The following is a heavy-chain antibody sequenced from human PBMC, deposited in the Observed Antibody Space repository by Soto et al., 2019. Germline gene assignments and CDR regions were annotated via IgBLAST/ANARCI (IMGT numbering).Heavy chain of an antibody. J-gene: IGHJ5*02. CDR1: GYTFTGYY. D-gene: IGHD2-2*01. V-gene: IGHV1-2*04. CDR3: ARTLVPAAPDNWFDP. Sequence: GASVKVSCKASGYTFTGYYMHWVRQAPGQGLEWMGWINPNSGGTNYAQKFQGWVTMTRDTSISTAYMELSRLRSDDTAVYYCARTLVPAAPDNWFDPWGQGTLVTVSS. CDR2: INPNSGGT.